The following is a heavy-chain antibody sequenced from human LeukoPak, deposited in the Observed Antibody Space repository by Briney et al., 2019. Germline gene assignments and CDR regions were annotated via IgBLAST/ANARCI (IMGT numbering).Heavy chain of an antibody. J-gene: IGHJ1*01. CDR2: IYTSGST. CDR3: ARDLYYGSGSYFQH. CDR1: GGSISSYY. D-gene: IGHD3-10*01. V-gene: IGHV4-4*07. Sequence: SETLSLTCTVSGGSISSYYWSWIRQPAGEGLEWIGRIYTSGSTNYNPSLKSRVTMSVDTSKNQFSLKLSSVTAADTAVYYCARDLYYGSGSYFQHWGQGTLVTVSS.